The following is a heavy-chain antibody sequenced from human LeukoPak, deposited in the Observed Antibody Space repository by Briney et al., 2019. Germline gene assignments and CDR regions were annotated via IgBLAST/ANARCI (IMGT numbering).Heavy chain of an antibody. J-gene: IGHJ5*02. D-gene: IGHD3-10*01. CDR3: ARTGMVRGVIRTQQNWFDP. CDR1: GFTFSSYW. CDR2: INSDGSST. V-gene: IGHV3-74*01. Sequence: GGSLRLSCAASGFTFSSYWMHWVRQAPGKGLVWVSRINSDGSSTSYADSVKGRFTISRDNAKNTLYLQMNSLRAEDTAVYYCARTGMVRGVIRTQQNWFDPWGQGTLVTVSS.